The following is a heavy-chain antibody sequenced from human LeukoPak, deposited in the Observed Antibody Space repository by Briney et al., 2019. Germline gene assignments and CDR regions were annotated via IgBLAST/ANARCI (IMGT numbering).Heavy chain of an antibody. V-gene: IGHV4-39*07. CDR3: ARGLVRYCSGGSCYRTPFDY. D-gene: IGHD2-15*01. J-gene: IGHJ4*02. CDR2: IYYGGST. CDR1: GGSISSSSYY. Sequence: SETLSLTCTVSGGSISSSSYYWGWIRQPPGKGLEWIGSIYYGGSTYYNPSLKSRVTISVDTSKNQFSLKLSSVTAADTAVYYCARGLVRYCSGGSCYRTPFDYWGQGTLVAVSS.